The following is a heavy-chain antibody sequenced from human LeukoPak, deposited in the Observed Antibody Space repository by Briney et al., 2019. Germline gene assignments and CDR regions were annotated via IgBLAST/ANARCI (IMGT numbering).Heavy chain of an antibody. Sequence: GESLKISCKGSGYIFTTYWIGWVRQMPGKGLEWMGIIHPGDSDTRYSPPFQGQVTISADKSISTAYLQWSSLKASDTAIYYCARQDYGGNSFVDYWGQGTLVTVSS. J-gene: IGHJ4*02. CDR1: GYIFTTYW. D-gene: IGHD4-23*01. V-gene: IGHV5-51*01. CDR3: ARQDYGGNSFVDY. CDR2: IHPGDSDT.